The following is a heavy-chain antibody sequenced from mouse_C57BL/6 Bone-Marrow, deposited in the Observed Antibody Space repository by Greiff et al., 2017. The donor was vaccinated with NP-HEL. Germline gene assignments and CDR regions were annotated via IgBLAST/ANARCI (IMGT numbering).Heavy chain of an antibody. D-gene: IGHD1-1*01. CDR2: IYPRSGNT. J-gene: IGHJ3*01. CDR3: ARSGYYGLAY. CDR1: GYTFTSYG. Sequence: QVQLQQSGAELARPGASVKLSCKASGYTFTSYGISWVKQRTGQGLEWIGEIYPRSGNTYYNEKLKGKATLTADKSSSTAYMELRSLTSEDSAVYFCARSGYYGLAYWGQGTLVTVSA. V-gene: IGHV1-81*01.